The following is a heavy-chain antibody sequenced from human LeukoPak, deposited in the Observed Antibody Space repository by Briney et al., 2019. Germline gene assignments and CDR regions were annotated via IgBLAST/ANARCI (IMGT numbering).Heavy chain of an antibody. CDR1: GFTFSSYA. D-gene: IGHD2-15*01. CDR2: ISGSGGST. V-gene: IGHV3-23*01. Sequence: GGSLRLSCAASGFTFSSYAMNWVRQAPGKGLEWVSAISGSGGSTYYADSVKGRFTVSRDNAKNSLYLQMNSLRGEDTAAYYCARLILADRGDWFDPWGQGTLVTVSS. CDR3: ARLILADRGDWFDP. J-gene: IGHJ5*02.